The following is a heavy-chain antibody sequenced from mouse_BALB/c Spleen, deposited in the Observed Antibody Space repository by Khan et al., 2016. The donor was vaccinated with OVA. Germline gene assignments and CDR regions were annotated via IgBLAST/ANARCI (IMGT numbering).Heavy chain of an antibody. J-gene: IGHJ4*01. Sequence: DLVKPGASVKLSCKASGYTFTSYWMNWIKQRPGQGLEWVGHIGPGSGNPYYNEIFKGKATLNVDTSSNTVYIQFSSLSSEDYAVYFCSRSTSYGNGLSALGSLGQVTSVTVSS. CDR2: IGPGSGNP. CDR3: SRSTSYGNGLSALGS. V-gene: IGHV1S41*01. CDR1: GYTFTSYW. D-gene: IGHD1-1*01.